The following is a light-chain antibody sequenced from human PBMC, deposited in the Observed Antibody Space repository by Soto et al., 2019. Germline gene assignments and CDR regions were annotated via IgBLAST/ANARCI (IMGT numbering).Light chain of an antibody. J-gene: IGKJ1*01. CDR2: GAS. CDR1: QGVNNN. Sequence: EVVMTQSPATLSASPGERATLSCRASQGVNNNLAWYQQKPGQAPRLLIYGASTRATGVPARFIGSGSGAKFTLTISSLQSEDLAVYYCQQYDDWPPWTFGQGTKVEIK. CDR3: QQYDDWPPWT. V-gene: IGKV3-15*01.